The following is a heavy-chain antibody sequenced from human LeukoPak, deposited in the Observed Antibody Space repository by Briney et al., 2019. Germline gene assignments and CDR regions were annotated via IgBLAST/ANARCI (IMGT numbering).Heavy chain of an antibody. Sequence: SETLSLTCTVSGASISGYYWSWIRQPPGKGLEWIGYIYYSGGTNYNPSLKSRVTISVDTSKNQFSLKLSSVTAADTAVYCCARSTYSSSWPYYYYGMDVWGQGTTVTVSS. CDR1: GASISGYY. CDR3: ARSTYSSSWPYYYYGMDV. J-gene: IGHJ6*02. CDR2: IYYSGGT. V-gene: IGHV4-59*08. D-gene: IGHD6-13*01.